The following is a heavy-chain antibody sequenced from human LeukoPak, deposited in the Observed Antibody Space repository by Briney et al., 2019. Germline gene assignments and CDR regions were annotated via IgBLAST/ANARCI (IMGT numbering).Heavy chain of an antibody. V-gene: IGHV1-2*02. CDR1: GYTFTGYY. CDR3: ARDKRRYYDSSGYSDDAFDF. CDR2: INPNSGGT. D-gene: IGHD3-22*01. Sequence: WASVKVSCKASGYTFTGYYIHWVRQAPGQGLEWMGWINPNSGGTKYPQKFQGRVTMTRDTSISTAYMELSRLRSDDTAAYYCARDKRRYYDSSGYSDDAFDFWGQGTMVTASS. J-gene: IGHJ3*01.